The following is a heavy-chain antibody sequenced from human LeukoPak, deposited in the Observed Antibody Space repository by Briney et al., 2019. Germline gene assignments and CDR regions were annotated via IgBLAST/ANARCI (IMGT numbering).Heavy chain of an antibody. CDR2: ISPTSTHT. D-gene: IGHD3-10*01. Sequence: GESLRLSCAASGFTFSSYAMNWVRQSPGKGLEWVSSISPTSTHTWHADSVKGRFIISRDNAENSLYLQINSLRVEDTAIYYCARDFLGEGGAGCHWGQGTLVTVSP. V-gene: IGHV3-21*06. CDR1: GFTFSSYA. J-gene: IGHJ4*02. CDR3: ARDFLGEGGAGCH.